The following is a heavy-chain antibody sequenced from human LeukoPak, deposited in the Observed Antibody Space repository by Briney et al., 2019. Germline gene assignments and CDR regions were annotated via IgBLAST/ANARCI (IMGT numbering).Heavy chain of an antibody. J-gene: IGHJ4*02. CDR2: IKSKTDGGTT. D-gene: IGHD3-10*01. V-gene: IGHV3-15*01. CDR1: GLTFSNAW. Sequence: GGSLRLSCAASGLTFSNAWMNWVRQAPGKGLEWVGLIKSKTDGGTTDLAAVVKGRFTISRDNAKNSLYLQMNSLRAEDTAVYYCARDPEYGSGSYYTYWGQGTLVTVSS. CDR3: ARDPEYGSGSYYTY.